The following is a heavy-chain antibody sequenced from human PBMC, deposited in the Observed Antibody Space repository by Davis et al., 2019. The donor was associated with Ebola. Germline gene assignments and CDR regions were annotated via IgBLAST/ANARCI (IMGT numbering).Heavy chain of an antibody. J-gene: IGHJ3*02. CDR3: ARGVDSGSYYGAFDI. Sequence: ASVKVSCKASGYIFTGYYIHWVRQAPGQGREWMGWISPNTGGTDYAQKFQGRVTMTRDTSISTAYMELSRLRSDDTAVYYCARGVDSGSYYGAFDIWGQGTMVTVSS. CDR2: ISPNTGGT. D-gene: IGHD1-26*01. V-gene: IGHV1-2*02. CDR1: GYIFTGYY.